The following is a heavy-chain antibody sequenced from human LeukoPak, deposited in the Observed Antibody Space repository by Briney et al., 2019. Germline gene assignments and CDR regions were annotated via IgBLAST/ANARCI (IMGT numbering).Heavy chain of an antibody. J-gene: IGHJ6*03. CDR1: GGSISSYY. D-gene: IGHD6-19*01. V-gene: IGHV4-4*07. CDR3: ARDPSSGWSNYYYYYMVV. CDR2: IYTSGST. Sequence: PSETLSLTCTVSGGSISSYYWSWIRQPAGKGLEWIGRIYTSGSTNYNPSLKSRVTISVDKSKNQFSLKLSSVTAADTAVYYCARDPSSGWSNYYYYYMVVWGKGTTVTVSS.